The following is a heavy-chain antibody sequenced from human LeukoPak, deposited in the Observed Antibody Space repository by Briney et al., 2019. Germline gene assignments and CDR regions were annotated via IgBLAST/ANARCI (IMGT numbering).Heavy chain of an antibody. CDR2: IYTSGST. CDR3: ARVHLPVPLKYYDSSGSFWFDP. V-gene: IGHV4-59*10. CDR1: GGSFSSYY. Sequence: SETLSLTCAVYGGSFSSYYWSWIRQPAGKGLEWIGRIYTSGSTNYNPSLKSRVTMSVDTSKNQFSLKLSSVTAADTAVYHCARVHLPVPLKYYDSSGSFWFDPWGQGTLVTVSS. D-gene: IGHD3-22*01. J-gene: IGHJ5*02.